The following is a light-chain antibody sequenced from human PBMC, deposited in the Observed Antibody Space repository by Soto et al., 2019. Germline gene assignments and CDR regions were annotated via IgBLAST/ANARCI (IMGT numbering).Light chain of an antibody. Sequence: DIQMTQSPSTLSASVGDRVTITCRASQSISSWLAWYQQKPGKAPKLLIYDASSLESGVPSRFSGSGSGTGFTLTISSLEPEDFAVYYCQQRSNWPPWTFGQGTKVDIK. J-gene: IGKJ1*01. CDR3: QQRSNWPPWT. V-gene: IGKV1-5*01. CDR1: QSISSW. CDR2: DAS.